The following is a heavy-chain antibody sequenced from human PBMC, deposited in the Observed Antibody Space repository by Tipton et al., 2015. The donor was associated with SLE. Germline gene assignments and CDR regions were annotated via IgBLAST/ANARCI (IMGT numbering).Heavy chain of an antibody. CDR1: GFTFSSYA. D-gene: IGHD6-19*01. J-gene: IGHJ4*02. V-gene: IGHV3-23*01. Sequence: SLRLSCAASGFTFSSYAMSWVRQAPGKGLEWVSAISGSGGSTYYADSVKGRFTISRDNSKNTLYLQMNSLRAEDTAVYYCAKDLDAYSSGWYRDYWGQGPLVTVSS. CDR3: AKDLDAYSSGWYRDY. CDR2: ISGSGGST.